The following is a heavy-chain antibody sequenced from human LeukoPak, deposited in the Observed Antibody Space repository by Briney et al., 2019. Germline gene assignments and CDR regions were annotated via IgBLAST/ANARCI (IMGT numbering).Heavy chain of an antibody. CDR2: IYYSGST. CDR1: GGSISGGGYY. V-gene: IGHV4-31*03. CDR3: ARGFCYDSSGYCGGRYFDY. Sequence: SETLSLTCTVYGGSISGGGYYWSWIRQHPGKGLEWIGYIYYSGSTNYNPSLKSRVTISVDTSKNHFSLKLSSVTDADTAVYYCARGFCYDSSGYCGGRYFDYWGQGTLVTVSS. D-gene: IGHD3-22*01. J-gene: IGHJ4*02.